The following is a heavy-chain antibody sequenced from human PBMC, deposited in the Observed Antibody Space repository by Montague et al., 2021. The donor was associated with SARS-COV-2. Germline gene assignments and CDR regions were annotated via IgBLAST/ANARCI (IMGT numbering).Heavy chain of an antibody. J-gene: IGHJ4*02. Sequence: QSVAEVKKPGESLRISCKGSGYSFTNYWISWVRQMPGKGLEWMGRIDPNDSYTNYSPSFQGHVTISADKSISTAYLQWSSLKASDTAMYYCARHWYSYYYGSGTYYNLDYWGQGTLVTVSS. V-gene: IGHV5-10-1*01. CDR2: IDPNDSYT. CDR3: ARHWYSYYYGSGTYYNLDY. D-gene: IGHD3-10*01. CDR1: GYSFTNYW.